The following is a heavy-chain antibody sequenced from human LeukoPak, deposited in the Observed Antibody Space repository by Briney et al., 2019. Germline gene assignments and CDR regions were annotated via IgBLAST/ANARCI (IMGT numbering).Heavy chain of an antibody. D-gene: IGHD2-21*02. J-gene: IGHJ5*02. V-gene: IGHV1-69*13. CDR3: ARDGVTALGYNWFDP. CDR1: GGTFSSYA. CDR2: IIPIFGTA. Sequence: ASVEVSCKASGGTFSSYAISWVRQAPGQGLEWMGGIIPIFGTANYAQKFQGRVTITANESTSTAYMELSSLRSEDTAVYYCARDGVTALGYNWFDPWGQGTLVTVSS.